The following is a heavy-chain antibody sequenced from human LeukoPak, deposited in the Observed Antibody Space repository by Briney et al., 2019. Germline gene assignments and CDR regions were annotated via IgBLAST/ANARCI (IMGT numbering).Heavy chain of an antibody. J-gene: IGHJ4*02. Sequence: GASVKVSCKTSGYTFPSYDINWVRQATGQGLEWMGWMNPNSGNTGYTQKFQGRVTISRNTSITTAYMELSSLRSEDTAVYYCARGPKWTGSYYYLDYWGQGTLVAVSS. CDR3: ARGPKWTGSYYYLDY. CDR1: GYTFPSYD. V-gene: IGHV1-8*01. CDR2: MNPNSGNT. D-gene: IGHD1-26*01.